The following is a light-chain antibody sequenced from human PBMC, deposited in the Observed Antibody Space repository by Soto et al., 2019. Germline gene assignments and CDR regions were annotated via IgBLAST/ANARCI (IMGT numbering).Light chain of an antibody. J-gene: IGLJ2*01. Sequence: QSVLTQPPSLSGAPGQRVTISCTGSRSNIGAGYDVHWYQHLPGTAPKVLIFDNSNRPSGVPDRFSGSKSGTSASLAITGLQAEDGGVYFRHFYYVSLRGPAFGGGTKLTVL. CDR2: DNS. V-gene: IGLV1-40*01. CDR1: RSNIGAGYD. CDR3: HFYYVSLRGPA.